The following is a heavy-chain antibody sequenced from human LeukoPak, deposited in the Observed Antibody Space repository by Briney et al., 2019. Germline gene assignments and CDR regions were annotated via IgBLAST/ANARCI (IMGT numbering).Heavy chain of an antibody. V-gene: IGHV3-48*04. Sequence: PGGSLRLSCGGSGFSFSTSSMNWVRQAPGKGLEWVAYISDNGRTKYYADSVKGRFTISRDNAKNSLYLQMNSLRAEDTALYYCAKDRRYSSSWIGGGFDYWGQGTLVTVSS. CDR3: AKDRRYSSSWIGGGFDY. CDR2: ISDNGRTK. J-gene: IGHJ4*02. D-gene: IGHD6-13*01. CDR1: GFSFSTSS.